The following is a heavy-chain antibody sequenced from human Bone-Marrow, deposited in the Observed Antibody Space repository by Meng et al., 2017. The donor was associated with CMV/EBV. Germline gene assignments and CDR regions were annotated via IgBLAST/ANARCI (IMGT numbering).Heavy chain of an antibody. V-gene: IGHV1-8*01. Sequence: ASVKVSCKASGGTFNRYSFSWMRQAHGQGLEWMGWMNPNSGNTGYAQKFQGRVTMTRNTSISTAYMELSSLRSEDTAVYYCATNYDILTGYYRGYYFDYWGQGTLVTV. CDR2: MNPNSGNT. CDR1: GGTFNRYS. J-gene: IGHJ4*02. D-gene: IGHD3-9*01. CDR3: ATNYDILTGYYRGYYFDY.